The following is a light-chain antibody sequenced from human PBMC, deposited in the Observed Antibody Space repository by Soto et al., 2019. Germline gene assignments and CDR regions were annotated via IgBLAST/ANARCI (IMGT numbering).Light chain of an antibody. CDR1: SSDVGSYNL. V-gene: IGLV2-23*01. CDR3: GSYTSATTWV. Sequence: QSALTQPASVSGSPGQSITISCTGTSSDVGSYNLVSWYQQFPGKAPKLMIYEGTKRPSGVSNRFSGSKSGDTASLTISGLQAEDEASYFCGSYTSATTWVFGGGTKLTVL. J-gene: IGLJ3*02. CDR2: EGT.